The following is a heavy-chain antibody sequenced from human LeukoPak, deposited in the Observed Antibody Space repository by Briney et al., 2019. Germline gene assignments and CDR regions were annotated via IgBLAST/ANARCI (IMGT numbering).Heavy chain of an antibody. CDR2: YYTSGST. D-gene: IGHD5-24*01. V-gene: IGHV4-4*07. Sequence: PSETLSLTWSVSGXSISSYYGSWLRQPAGKGLEYIVRYYTSGSTNYNPSLKSRVTISVDTSKNQFSLKLSSVTAADTAVYYCARGGRWLQFNYGGQGTLVTVSS. CDR3: ARGGRWLQFNY. J-gene: IGHJ4*02. CDR1: GXSISSYY.